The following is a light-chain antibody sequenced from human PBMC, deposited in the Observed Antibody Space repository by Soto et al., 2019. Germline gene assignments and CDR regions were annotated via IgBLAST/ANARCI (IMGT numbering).Light chain of an antibody. J-gene: IGLJ2*01. V-gene: IGLV1-40*01. CDR1: SSNTGAGYD. Sequence: QSVLTQPPSVSGAPGQRVTISCTGRSSNTGAGYDVHWYQQVPGTAPKLLIYGNTKRPSGVPDRFSGSKSGTSASLAITGLQAEDEADYYCQSYDGSLSGSVFGVGTKLTVL. CDR2: GNT. CDR3: QSYDGSLSGSV.